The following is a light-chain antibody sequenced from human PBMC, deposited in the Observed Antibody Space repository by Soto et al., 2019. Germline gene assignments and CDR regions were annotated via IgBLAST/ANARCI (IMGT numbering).Light chain of an antibody. V-gene: IGKV3-20*01. CDR3: QQHANWPLT. CDR2: GTS. J-gene: IGKJ4*01. Sequence: EVVLTQSPGTLSLSPGERATLSCRASQSVGSSYLAWYQQKPGQAPRVLIYGTSSRATGIPDRFSGSGSGTDFTLTISSLEPEDFAVYYCQQHANWPLTFGGGTKVDIK. CDR1: QSVGSSY.